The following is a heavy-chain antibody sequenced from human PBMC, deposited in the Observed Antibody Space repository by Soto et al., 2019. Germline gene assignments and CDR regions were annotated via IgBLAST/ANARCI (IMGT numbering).Heavy chain of an antibody. Sequence: SETLSLTCTVSGGSISSYYWSWIRQPPGKGLEWIGYIYYSGSTNYNPSLKSRVTISVDTSKNQYSLKLSSVTAADTAVYYCARERYCSGGSCPNWFDPWGQGTLVTVSS. CDR1: GGSISSYY. J-gene: IGHJ5*02. CDR3: ARERYCSGGSCPNWFDP. D-gene: IGHD2-15*01. CDR2: IYYSGST. V-gene: IGHV4-59*01.